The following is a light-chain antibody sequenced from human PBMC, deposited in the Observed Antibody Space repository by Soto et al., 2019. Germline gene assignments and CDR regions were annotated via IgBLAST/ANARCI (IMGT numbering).Light chain of an antibody. CDR3: QKYNSAPLT. Sequence: DIPMTQSPSSLPASLGDRVTITCRASQGIGVYLAWFQQKPGNVPKLLIYAASTLQSGVPSRFSGSGSGTDFTLTISSLQPEDVATYYCQKYNSAPLTFGGGTKVEIK. CDR1: QGIGVY. V-gene: IGKV1-27*01. CDR2: AAS. J-gene: IGKJ4*01.